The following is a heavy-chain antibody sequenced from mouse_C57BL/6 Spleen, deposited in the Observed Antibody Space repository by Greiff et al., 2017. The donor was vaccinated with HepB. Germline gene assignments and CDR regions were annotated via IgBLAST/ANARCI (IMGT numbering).Heavy chain of an antibody. CDR1: GYTFTSYW. D-gene: IGHD1-1*01. CDR2: IYPSDSET. Sequence: QVQLQQPGAELVRPGSSVKLSCKASGYTFTSYWMDWVKQRPGQGLEWIGNIYPSDSETHYNQKFKDKATLTVDKSSSTAYMQLSSLTSEDSAVYYCARCQYYGSSYFDYWGKGTTLTVSS. V-gene: IGHV1-61*01. J-gene: IGHJ2*01. CDR3: ARCQYYGSSYFDY.